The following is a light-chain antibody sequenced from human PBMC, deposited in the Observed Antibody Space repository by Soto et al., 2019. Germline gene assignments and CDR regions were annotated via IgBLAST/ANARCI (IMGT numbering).Light chain of an antibody. CDR2: RNN. Sequence: QSVLTQPPSASGTPGQRVTISCSGSSSNIGSNYVYWYQQLPGTAPKLLIYRNNQRPSGVPDRFSGSKSGTSASLAISGLRSEDEADYYCAAWDDSLSGPVVFGGGTQLNVL. CDR3: AAWDDSLSGPVV. CDR1: SSNIGSNY. J-gene: IGLJ2*01. V-gene: IGLV1-47*01.